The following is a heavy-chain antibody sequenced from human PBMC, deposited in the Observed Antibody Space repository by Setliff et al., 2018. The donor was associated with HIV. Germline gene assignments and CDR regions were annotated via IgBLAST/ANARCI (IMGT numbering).Heavy chain of an antibody. CDR1: GGTFSLHY. V-gene: IGHV4-34*01. CDR3: ARDRMPMASWVPDK. CDR2: INHSGGT. D-gene: IGHD2-2*01. Sequence: PSETLSLTCAVSGGTFSLHYYTWIRQSPLRGLEWIGEINHSGGTRYNPSLESRVTMSLDSSRKQFSLRLSSVTAADTAVYYCARDRMPMASWVPDKWGQGTLVTVSS. J-gene: IGHJ4*02.